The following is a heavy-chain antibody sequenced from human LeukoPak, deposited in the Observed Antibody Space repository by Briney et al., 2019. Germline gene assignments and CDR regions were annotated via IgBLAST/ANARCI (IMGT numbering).Heavy chain of an antibody. CDR3: ARRGGGSPFDV. CDR1: GASINSHY. V-gene: IGHV4-59*11. CDR2: IYYDGTT. J-gene: IGHJ3*01. D-gene: IGHD3-10*01. Sequence: SETLSLTCTVSGASINSHYWNWIRQPPGKGLERIGYIYYDGTTNYNPSLKSRVTISVDTSKNQFSLKLSSVTAADTAAYYCARRGGGSPFDVWGHGTMVTVSS.